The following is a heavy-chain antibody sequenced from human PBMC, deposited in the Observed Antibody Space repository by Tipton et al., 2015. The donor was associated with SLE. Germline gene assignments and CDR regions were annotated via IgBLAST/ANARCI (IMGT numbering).Heavy chain of an antibody. Sequence: TLSLTCTVSGGSISSYYWGWIRQPPGKGLEWIGSIYYSGSTYYNPSLKSRATISVDTSKNQFSLKLSSVTAADTAVYYCARLEGVTGYMDVWGKGTTVTVSS. D-gene: IGHD3-10*01. CDR3: ARLEGVTGYMDV. CDR1: GGSISSYY. V-gene: IGHV4-39*07. CDR2: IYYSGST. J-gene: IGHJ6*03.